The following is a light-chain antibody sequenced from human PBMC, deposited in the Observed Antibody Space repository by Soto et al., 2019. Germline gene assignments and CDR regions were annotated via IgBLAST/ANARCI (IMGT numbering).Light chain of an antibody. Sequence: QSVLTQPASVSGPPGQSITVSCTGTSSDVGSYNLVSWYQQHPDKAPKLMIYEVTKRPSGVSNRFSGSKSGNTASLTISGLQAEDEAVYYCCSYAGDSSFVVFGGGTKLTVL. V-gene: IGLV2-23*02. CDR2: EVT. J-gene: IGLJ2*01. CDR3: CSYAGDSSFVV. CDR1: SSDVGSYNL.